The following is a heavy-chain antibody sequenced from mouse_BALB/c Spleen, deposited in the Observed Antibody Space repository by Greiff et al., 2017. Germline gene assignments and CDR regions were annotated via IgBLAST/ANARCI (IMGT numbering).Heavy chain of an antibody. CDR3: ARRLRLLFDY. J-gene: IGHJ2*01. CDR1: GFNIKDYY. CDR2: IDPENGNT. V-gene: IGHV14-1*02. Sequence: VHVKQSGAELVRPGALVKLSCKASGFNIKDYYMHWVKQRPEQGLEWIGWIDPENGNTIYDPKFQGKASITADTSSNTAYLQLSSLTSEDTAVYYCARRLRLLFDYWGQGTTLTVSS. D-gene: IGHD2-4*01.